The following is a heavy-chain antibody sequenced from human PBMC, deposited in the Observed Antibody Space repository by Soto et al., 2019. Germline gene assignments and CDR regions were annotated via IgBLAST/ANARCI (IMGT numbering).Heavy chain of an antibody. D-gene: IGHD6-19*01. CDR2: MSGSSGST. V-gene: IGHV3-23*01. CDR1: GFTFSGHA. Sequence: GGSLRLSCEVSGFTFSGHAMSWVRQAPGKGLEWVSTMSGSSGSTYYADSVKGRFTISRDNSKNTLYLQMNSLRGEDTALYYCAKELYSSGWATLDYWGQGALVTVSS. J-gene: IGHJ4*02. CDR3: AKELYSSGWATLDY.